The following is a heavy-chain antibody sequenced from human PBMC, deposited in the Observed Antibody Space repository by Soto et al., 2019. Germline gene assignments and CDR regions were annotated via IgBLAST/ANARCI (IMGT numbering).Heavy chain of an antibody. J-gene: IGHJ4*01. CDR3: ARDQRFLECLYRSSFPDY. V-gene: IGHV1-18*01. D-gene: IGHD3-3*01. CDR2: LSAYTGNM. Sequence: VASVKVSCKASGYAFTSYGISWVRPAPGQGLEWMGWLSAYTGNMHFAQKLQGRVTMTTDTSTSTAYMELRCLRSDDTAVYYCARDQRFLECLYRSSFPDYWG. CDR1: GYAFTSYG.